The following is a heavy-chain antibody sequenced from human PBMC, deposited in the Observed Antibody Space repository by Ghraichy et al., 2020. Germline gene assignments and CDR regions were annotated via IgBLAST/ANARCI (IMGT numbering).Heavy chain of an antibody. Sequence: GGSLRLSCAASGFTFSSYAMSWVRQAPGKGLEWVSAISGSGGSTYYADSVKGRFTISRDNSKNTLYLQMNSLRAEDTAVYYCAKDVLGTHDFWSGYYNWFDPWGQGTLVTVSS. CDR2: ISGSGGST. CDR3: AKDVLGTHDFWSGYYNWFDP. J-gene: IGHJ5*02. V-gene: IGHV3-23*01. CDR1: GFTFSSYA. D-gene: IGHD3-3*01.